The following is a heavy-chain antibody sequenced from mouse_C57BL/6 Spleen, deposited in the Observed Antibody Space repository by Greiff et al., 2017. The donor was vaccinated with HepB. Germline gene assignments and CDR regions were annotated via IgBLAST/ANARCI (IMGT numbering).Heavy chain of an antibody. V-gene: IGHV14-2*01. CDR1: GFNIKDYY. J-gene: IGHJ1*03. Sequence: EVQLVESGAELVKPGASVKLSCTASGFNIKDYYMHWVKQRTEQGLEWIGRIDPEDGETKYAPKFPGKATITADTSSNTAYLQLSSLTSEDTAVYYWALYYVSRSYWYFDVWGTGTTVTVSS. D-gene: IGHD1-1*01. CDR3: ALYYVSRSYWYFDV. CDR2: IDPEDGET.